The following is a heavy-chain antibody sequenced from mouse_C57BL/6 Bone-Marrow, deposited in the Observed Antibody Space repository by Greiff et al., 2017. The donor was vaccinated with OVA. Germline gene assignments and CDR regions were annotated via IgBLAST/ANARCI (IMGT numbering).Heavy chain of an antibody. CDR2: INPGSGGT. J-gene: IGHJ1*03. Sequence: VQVVESGAELVRPGTSVKVSCKASGYAFTNYLIEWVKQRPGQGLEWIGVINPGSGGTNYNEKFKGKATLTADKSSSTAYMQLSSLTSEDSAVYFCARGILRSWYFDVWGTGTTVTVSS. CDR1: GYAFTNYL. V-gene: IGHV1-54*01. D-gene: IGHD1-1*01. CDR3: ARGILRSWYFDV.